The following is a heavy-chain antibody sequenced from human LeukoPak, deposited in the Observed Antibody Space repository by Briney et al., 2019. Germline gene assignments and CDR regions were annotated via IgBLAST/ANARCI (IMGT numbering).Heavy chain of an antibody. CDR2: IYYSGST. CDR1: GGSISSYY. D-gene: IGHD2-15*01. V-gene: IGHV4-59*01. Sequence: SETLSLTCTVSGGSISSYYWSWIREPPGKGLEWIGYIYYSGSTNYNPSLKSRVTISVDTSKTQFSLKLSSVTAADTAVYYCARLMGAAPGKGFDYWGQGTLVTVSS. J-gene: IGHJ4*02. CDR3: ARLMGAAPGKGFDY.